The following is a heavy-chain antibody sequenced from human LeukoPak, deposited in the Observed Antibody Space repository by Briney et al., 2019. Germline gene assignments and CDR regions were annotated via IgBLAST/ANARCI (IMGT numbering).Heavy chain of an antibody. V-gene: IGHV1-8*03. CDR3: ARGRGGATS. CDR1: GYTFTSYD. Sequence: ASVKVSCRASGYTFTSYDINWVRQATGQGLEWMGWMNPNSGNTGYAQKLQGRVTITRNTSISTAYMELSSLRSGNTAVYYCARGRGGATSWGQGTLVTVSS. D-gene: IGHD1-26*01. J-gene: IGHJ5*02. CDR2: MNPNSGNT.